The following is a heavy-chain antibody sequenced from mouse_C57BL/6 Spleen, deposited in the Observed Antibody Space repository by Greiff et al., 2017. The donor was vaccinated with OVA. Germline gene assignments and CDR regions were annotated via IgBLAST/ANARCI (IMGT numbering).Heavy chain of an antibody. Sequence: QVQLQQPGAELVMPGASVKLSCKASGYTFTSYWMHWVKQRPGQGLEWIGEIDPSDSYTNYNQKFKGKSTLTVDKSSSTAYMQLSSLTSEDSAVYYCARWAVVDWYFDVWGTGTTVTVSS. J-gene: IGHJ1*03. CDR2: IDPSDSYT. V-gene: IGHV1-69*01. CDR1: GYTFTSYW. D-gene: IGHD1-1*01. CDR3: ARWAVVDWYFDV.